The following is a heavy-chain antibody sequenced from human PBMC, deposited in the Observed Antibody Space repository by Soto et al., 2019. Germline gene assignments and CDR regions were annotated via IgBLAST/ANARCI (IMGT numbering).Heavy chain of an antibody. CDR2: IDYSGST. J-gene: IGHJ4*02. CDR3: ARAARSGWYWFEY. Sequence: XETLSLTSTVSCGSISSYYWSWIRQPPGKGLEWIGYIDYSGSTSYNPSLKSRVTISVDTSKNQFSLKLSSVTAADTAVYYCARAARSGWYWFEYWGQGTLVTV. V-gene: IGHV4-59*01. CDR1: CGSISSYY. D-gene: IGHD6-19*01.